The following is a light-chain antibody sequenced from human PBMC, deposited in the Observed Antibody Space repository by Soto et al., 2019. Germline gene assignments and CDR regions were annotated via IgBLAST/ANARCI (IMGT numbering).Light chain of an antibody. CDR3: SSYTGSATLVV. J-gene: IGLJ3*02. CDR2: EVS. Sequence: QSVLTQPASESGSPGQSITISCTGTSSDVGGNRYVSWYQQHPGKAPKLITYEVSNRPSGVSNRFSGSKSGNTASLTISGLQAEDDADYYCSSYTGSATLVVFGGGTKLTVL. CDR1: SSDVGGNRY. V-gene: IGLV2-14*01.